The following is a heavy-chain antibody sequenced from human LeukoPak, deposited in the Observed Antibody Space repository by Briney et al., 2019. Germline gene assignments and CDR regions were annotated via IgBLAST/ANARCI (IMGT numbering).Heavy chain of an antibody. D-gene: IGHD6-13*01. CDR2: IYHSGST. V-gene: IGHV4-38-2*01. CDR3: ARRGSSWSHSHFDY. Sequence: SETLSLTCAVSGYSISSGYYWGWIRQPPGKGLEWIGSIYHSGSTYYNPSLKSRVTISVDTSKNQFSLKLSSVTAADTAVYYCARRGSSWSHSHFDYWGQGTLVTVSS. J-gene: IGHJ4*02. CDR1: GYSISSGYY.